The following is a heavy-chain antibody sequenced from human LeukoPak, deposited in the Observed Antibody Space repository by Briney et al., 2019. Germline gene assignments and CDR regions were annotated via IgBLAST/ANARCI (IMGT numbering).Heavy chain of an antibody. CDR1: GGSISSGGYY. CDR2: IYYSGST. J-gene: IGHJ4*02. CDR3: ARVVTAAGTALAFDY. Sequence: SETLSLTCTVSGGSISSGGYYWSWIRQHPGKGLEWIGYIYYSGSTYYNPSLESRVTISVDTSKNQFSLKLSSVTAADTAVYYCARVVTAAGTALAFDYWGQGTLVTVSS. V-gene: IGHV4-31*03. D-gene: IGHD6-13*01.